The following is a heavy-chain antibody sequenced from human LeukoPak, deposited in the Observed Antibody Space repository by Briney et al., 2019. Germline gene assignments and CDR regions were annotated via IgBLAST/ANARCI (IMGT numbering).Heavy chain of an antibody. CDR3: ARGGYCSSTSCYTEVDY. J-gene: IGHJ4*02. V-gene: IGHV4-30-2*01. D-gene: IGHD2-2*02. Sequence: PSETLSLTCTVSGGSISSGGYYWSWIRQPPGKGLEWIGYIYHSGSTYYNPSLKSRVTISVDRSKNQFSLKLSSVTAADTAVYYCARGGYCSSTSCYTEVDYWGQGTLVTVSS. CDR2: IYHSGST. CDR1: GGSISSGGYY.